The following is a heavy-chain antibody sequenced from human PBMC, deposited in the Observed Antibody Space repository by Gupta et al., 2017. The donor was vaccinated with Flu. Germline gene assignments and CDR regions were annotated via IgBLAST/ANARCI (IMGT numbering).Heavy chain of an antibody. CDR1: GGTFRSSA. V-gene: IGHV1-69*01. CDR3: ARDSWGRVVGPLDY. CDR2: IIPIFGTA. D-gene: IGHD2-15*01. Sequence: QVQLVPSGAEVKKPGSSVKVPCKASGGTFRSSAISWVRQAPGQGLEWMGGIIPIFGTANYAQKFQDRVTITADESTSTAYMELSSLRSEDTAVYYCARDSWGRVVGPLDYWGQGTLVTVSS. J-gene: IGHJ4*02.